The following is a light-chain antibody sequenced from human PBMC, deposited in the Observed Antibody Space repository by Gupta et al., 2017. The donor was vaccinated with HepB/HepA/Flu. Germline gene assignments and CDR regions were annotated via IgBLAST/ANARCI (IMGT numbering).Light chain of an antibody. CDR1: QGVSTY. CDR2: GAS. V-gene: IGKV3-20*01. J-gene: IGKJ1*01. CDR3: QQYCGSPAT. Sequence: ELVLTQSPGTLSLSPGERATLSCRASQGVSTYLAWYQQKPGKAPRLLIHGASSRATDIPDRFSGSGSGTDFTLTISRLEPEDFAMYYCQQYCGSPATFGQGTKVEIK.